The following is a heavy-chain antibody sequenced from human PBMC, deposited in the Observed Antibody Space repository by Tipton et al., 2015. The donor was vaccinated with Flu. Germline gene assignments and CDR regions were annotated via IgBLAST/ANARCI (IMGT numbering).Heavy chain of an antibody. CDR2: IYYTGRT. CDR1: RGSISGYL. D-gene: IGHD2-8*01. CDR3: ARYHCPNGICDSFDY. Sequence: GLVKPSETLSLTCTVSRGSISGYLWSWIRQPPGKGLEWIGNIYYTGRTKQNPSLKSRVTISVDTSKNQFSLKLGSVTTADTAVYYCARYHCPNGICDSFDYWGHETLVTVSS. J-gene: IGHJ4*01. V-gene: IGHV4-59*01.